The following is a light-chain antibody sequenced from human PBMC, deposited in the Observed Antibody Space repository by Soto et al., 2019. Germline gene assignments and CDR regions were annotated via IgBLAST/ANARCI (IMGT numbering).Light chain of an antibody. CDR1: SGSIASNY. CDR3: QSYDSSNRGV. Sequence: NFMLTQPHSVSESPGKTVTISCTRSSGSIASNYVQWYQQRPGSAPTTVIYEDNQSPSGVPDRFSGSIDSSSNSASLTISGLKTEDEADYYCQSYDSSNRGVFGGGTQLTVL. J-gene: IGLJ7*01. CDR2: EDN. V-gene: IGLV6-57*04.